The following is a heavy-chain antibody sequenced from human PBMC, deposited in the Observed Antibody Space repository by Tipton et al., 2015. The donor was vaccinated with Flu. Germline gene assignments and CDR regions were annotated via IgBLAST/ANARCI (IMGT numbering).Heavy chain of an antibody. CDR3: ARHTGDSVRGVIDY. CDR2: IYHSGTT. CDR1: GYSIRSVYY. V-gene: IGHV4-38-2*01. D-gene: IGHD3-10*02. J-gene: IGHJ4*02. Sequence: TLSLTCSVSGYSIRSVYYWGWVRRPPGKWLEWIGTIYHSGTTYYNSSLKSRLTISVDTSKNQFSLRLSSVTAADTAVYYCARHTGDSVRGVIDYWGQRTLVTVSS.